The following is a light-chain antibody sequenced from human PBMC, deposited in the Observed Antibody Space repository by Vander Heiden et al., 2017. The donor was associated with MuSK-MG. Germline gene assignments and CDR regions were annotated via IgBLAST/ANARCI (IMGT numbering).Light chain of an antibody. CDR3: QQEGSSPET. CDR2: GAS. V-gene: IGKV3-20*01. J-gene: IGKJ2*01. CDR1: QSVHSNY. Sequence: EIVLTQSPGTLFLSPGDRATLSCRATQSVHSNYLAWYQQKPGQAPRLLVYGASSTATGIPDRFSGSGSGTDFTLTISRLEPEDFAVYYCQQEGSSPETFGQGTKLEIK.